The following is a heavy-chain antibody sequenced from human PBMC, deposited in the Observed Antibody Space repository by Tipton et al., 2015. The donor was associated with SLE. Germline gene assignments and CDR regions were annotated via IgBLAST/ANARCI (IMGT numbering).Heavy chain of an antibody. Sequence: TLSLTCLVSGDSITSGGYSWSWIRQNPGMGLEWIGCISYSGGTFYNPSLKSRLTISVDTSKNQFSLKLRSVTAADTAVYYCARDAVDGYRGGAVDSWGQGTLVTVSS. CDR2: ISYSGGT. CDR1: GDSITSGGYS. V-gene: IGHV4-31*03. J-gene: IGHJ4*02. CDR3: ARDAVDGYRGGAVDS. D-gene: IGHD5-24*01.